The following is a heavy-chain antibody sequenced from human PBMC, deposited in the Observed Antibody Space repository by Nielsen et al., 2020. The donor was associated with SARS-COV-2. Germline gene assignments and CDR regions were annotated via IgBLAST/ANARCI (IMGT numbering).Heavy chain of an antibody. V-gene: IGHV3-33*01. D-gene: IGHD1-26*01. Sequence: GESLKISCAASGFTFSSYGMHWVRQAPGKGLEWVAVIWYDGSNKYYADSVKGRFTISRDNSKNTLYLQMNSLRAEDTAVYYCARDRSSWGHAFDIWGQGTMVTVSS. CDR3: ARDRSSWGHAFDI. CDR2: IWYDGSNK. CDR1: GFTFSSYG. J-gene: IGHJ3*02.